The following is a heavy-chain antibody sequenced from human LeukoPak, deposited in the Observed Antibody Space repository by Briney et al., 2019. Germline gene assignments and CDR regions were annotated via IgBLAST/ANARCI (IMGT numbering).Heavy chain of an antibody. CDR2: IYHHGST. J-gene: IGHJ4*02. CDR3: VRLWFGEPQTLYFDY. V-gene: IGHV4-38-2*02. Sequence: SETLSLTCTVSGYPISSGYYWGWIRQPPGKGLEWIGGIYHHGSTYYNPSLKSRVTISVDTSKNQFSLKLNSVTAADTAVYYCVRLWFGEPQTLYFDYWGQGTLVTVSS. CDR1: GYPISSGYY. D-gene: IGHD3-10*01.